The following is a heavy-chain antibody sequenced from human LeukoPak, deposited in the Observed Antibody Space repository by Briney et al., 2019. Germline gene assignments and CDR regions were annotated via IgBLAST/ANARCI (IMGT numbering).Heavy chain of an antibody. CDR2: INYSGST. D-gene: IGHD2-8*01. Sequence: SETLSLTCTVSGGSIGSSSWYWGWIRQSPGKGLEWIGMINYSGSTHYNPSLKNRVTISVDTSRNQFSVKLNSMTATDTAMYFCATLPGGLRANWFDPWGQGTLVTVSS. CDR3: ATLPGGLRANWFDP. CDR1: GGSIGSSSWY. V-gene: IGHV4-39*01. J-gene: IGHJ5*02.